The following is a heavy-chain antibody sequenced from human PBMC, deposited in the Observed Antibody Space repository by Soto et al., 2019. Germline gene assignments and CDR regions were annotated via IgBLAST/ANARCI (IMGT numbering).Heavy chain of an antibody. Sequence: QVQLVQSGAEVKKPGASVKVSCKASGYTFTSYDINWVRQATGQGLEWMGWMNPNSGNTGYAQKFQGRVTMTRNTSISTAYMELSSLRAEDTAVYYCARGQIWSVSAAFDIWGQGTMVTVSS. CDR1: GYTFTSYD. J-gene: IGHJ3*02. V-gene: IGHV1-8*01. D-gene: IGHD3-3*01. CDR2: MNPNSGNT. CDR3: ARGQIWSVSAAFDI.